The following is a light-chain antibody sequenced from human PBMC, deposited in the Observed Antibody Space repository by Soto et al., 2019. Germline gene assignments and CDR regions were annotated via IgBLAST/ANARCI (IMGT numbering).Light chain of an antibody. CDR3: QRRHSWPA. V-gene: IGKV3-11*01. CDR1: ESIGTF. Sequence: EFVVTQSPVTLSLSPGETATLSCRASESIGTFLAWYQQKPGQAPRLLIYDASTRATGIPARFSGSGSGTDFTLTINDLEPEDSAVYYCQRRHSWPAFGGGTKV. CDR2: DAS. J-gene: IGKJ4*01.